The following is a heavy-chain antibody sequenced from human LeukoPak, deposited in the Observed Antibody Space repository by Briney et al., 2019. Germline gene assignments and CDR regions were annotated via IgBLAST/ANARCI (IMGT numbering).Heavy chain of an antibody. CDR2: IKQDGSEK. CDR1: GFTFSSYW. Sequence: PGGSLRLSCVASGFTFSSYWMSWVRQAPGKGLEWVANIKQDGSEKYYVDSVKGRFTISRDNAKNSLYLQMNSLRAEDTAVYYCASEGGDYWGQGTLVTVSS. CDR3: ASEGGDY. V-gene: IGHV3-7*01. D-gene: IGHD3-16*01. J-gene: IGHJ4*02.